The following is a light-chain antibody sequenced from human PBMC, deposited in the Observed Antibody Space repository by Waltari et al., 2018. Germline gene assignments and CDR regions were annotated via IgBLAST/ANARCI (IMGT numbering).Light chain of an antibody. Sequence: QSALTQPASVSGSPGQSITLSCTGTSNDVGAYNNVSWYQQHPGKAPKLIIYDVSNRPSGVSNRFSGSKSGNTASLTISGLQAEDEGNYYCSSYTSSTLVVFGGGTNLTVL. CDR2: DVS. CDR1: SNDVGAYNN. CDR3: SSYTSSTLVV. J-gene: IGLJ2*01. V-gene: IGLV2-14*03.